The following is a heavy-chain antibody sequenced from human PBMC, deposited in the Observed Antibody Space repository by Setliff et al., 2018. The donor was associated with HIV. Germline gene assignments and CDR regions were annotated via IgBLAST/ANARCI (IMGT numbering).Heavy chain of an antibody. CDR3: ARVDIGSGSYNFDY. D-gene: IGHD3-10*01. V-gene: IGHV4-39*07. CDR1: GGSITSSSFY. J-gene: IGHJ4*02. Sequence: PSETLSLTCSVSGGSITSSSFYWSWIRQPPGKGLEWIGSIYHSGSTNYNPSLKSRVTISVDKSKKQFSLKLSSVTAADTAVYYCARVDIGSGSYNFDYWGQGMLVTVSS. CDR2: IYHSGST.